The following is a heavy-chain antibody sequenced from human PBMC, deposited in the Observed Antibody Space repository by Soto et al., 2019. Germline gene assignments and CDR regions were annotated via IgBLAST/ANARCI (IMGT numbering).Heavy chain of an antibody. CDR2: ISHDGSNT. Sequence: QVQLVESGGGVVQPGRSLRLSCVASGFTLSNTGMRWVRQAPGKGLEWVAMISHDGSNTYYGDSVKGRFTISRDNSWNTLYLQMDSLRPEDTSVYYCAKDWGSSGWFNWFDPWGQGTLVTVSS. V-gene: IGHV3-30*18. J-gene: IGHJ5*02. CDR1: GFTLSNTG. D-gene: IGHD6-19*01. CDR3: AKDWGSSGWFNWFDP.